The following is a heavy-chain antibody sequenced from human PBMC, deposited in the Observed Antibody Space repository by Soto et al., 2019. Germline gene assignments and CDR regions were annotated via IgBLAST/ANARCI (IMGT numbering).Heavy chain of an antibody. CDR2: IYSSGST. D-gene: IGHD3-16*01. CDR3: ARVPSPFDYYYAMDV. V-gene: IGHV4-30-4*01. CDR1: GDSISSGNKY. Sequence: SETLSLTCTVSGDSISSGNKYWSWIRQPPGKGLEWMGYIYSSGSTYYNPSLKSRLSISLHTSDNQFSLKFDSVTDADSAVYYCARVPSPFDYYYAMDVWGHGTTVTVSS. J-gene: IGHJ6*02.